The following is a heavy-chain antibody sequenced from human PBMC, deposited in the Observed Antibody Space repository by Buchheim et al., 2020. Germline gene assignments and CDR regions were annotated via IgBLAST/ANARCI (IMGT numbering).Heavy chain of an antibody. J-gene: IGHJ4*02. CDR2: IYNSGTT. V-gene: IGHV4-30-4*01. Sequence: QVQLKESGPGLVKPSQTLSLTCSVSGGSISGDDHYWSWIRQAPGKGLEWIGFIYNSGTTFYNPSLKSRVTISVDTSKNHFSLRLTSVTAADTAVYYCATVVDYRNYVDNWGQGTL. CDR3: ATVVDYRNYVDN. CDR1: GGSISGDDHY. D-gene: IGHD4-11*01.